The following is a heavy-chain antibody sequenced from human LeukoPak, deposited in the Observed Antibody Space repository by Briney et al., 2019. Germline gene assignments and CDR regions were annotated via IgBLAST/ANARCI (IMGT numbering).Heavy chain of an antibody. V-gene: IGHV1-18*01. Sequence: EASVKVSCKASGYDFINYGITWVRQAPGQGLEWMGWISLYNGNTDYKLQGRVTMTTDTSTSTAYMELGSLRSDDTAVYYCARGGPFFSSSSSKEYYFDYWGQGTLVAVSS. CDR3: ARGGPFFSSSSSKEYYFDY. CDR2: ISLYNGNT. D-gene: IGHD6-6*01. J-gene: IGHJ4*02. CDR1: GYDFINYG.